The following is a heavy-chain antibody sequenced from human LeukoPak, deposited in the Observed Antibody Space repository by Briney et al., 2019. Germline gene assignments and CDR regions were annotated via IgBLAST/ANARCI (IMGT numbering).Heavy chain of an antibody. V-gene: IGHV3-48*01. CDR2: ISSSSSTI. J-gene: IGHJ4*02. CDR3: ARAGPLPADY. Sequence: GGSLRLSCAASGFTFSSYSMNWVRQAPGKGLEWVSYISSSSSTIYYADSVKGRFTISRDNAKNSLYLQMNSLRAEDPAVYYCARAGPLPADYWGQGTLVTVSS. CDR1: GFTFSSYS.